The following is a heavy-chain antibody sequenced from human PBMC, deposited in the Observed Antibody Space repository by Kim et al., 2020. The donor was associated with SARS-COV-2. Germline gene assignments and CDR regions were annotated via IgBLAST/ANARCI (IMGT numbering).Heavy chain of an antibody. D-gene: IGHD5-18*01. CDR2: INNSGDRT. V-gene: IGHV3-23*01. CDR1: GFIFSSYA. CDR3: ANALRRDGYSFGFDN. Sequence: GGSLRLSCAASGFIFSSYAMSWVRQPPGEGLEWVSDINNSGDRTYYADSVKGRFTISRDNSKNTLYLQLNSLRAEDTAVYYCANALRRDGYSFGFDNWGQGTLVTVSS. J-gene: IGHJ4*02.